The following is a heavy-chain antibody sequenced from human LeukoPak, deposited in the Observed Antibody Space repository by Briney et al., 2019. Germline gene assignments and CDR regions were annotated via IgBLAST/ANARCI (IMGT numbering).Heavy chain of an antibody. V-gene: IGHV4-59*01. D-gene: IGHD3-22*01. J-gene: IGHJ3*02. Sequence: NPSETLSLTCTVSGGSISSYYWSWIRQPPGKGLEWIGYIYYSGSTNYNPSLKSRVTISVDTSKNQFSLKLSSVTAADTAVYYCARSYYYDSSGYYGTEAFDIWGQGTMVTVSS. CDR3: ARSYYYDSSGYYGTEAFDI. CDR1: GGSISSYY. CDR2: IYYSGST.